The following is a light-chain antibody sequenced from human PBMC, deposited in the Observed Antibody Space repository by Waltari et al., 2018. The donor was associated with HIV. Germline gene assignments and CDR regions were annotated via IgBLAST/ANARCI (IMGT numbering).Light chain of an antibody. J-gene: IGLJ3*02. V-gene: IGLV1-40*01. Sequence: SVLTQPPSVSGAPGPWASISCTGHNSNIGAGYDVHWYRHSPGTAPKLGMYGYTSRPTGVPDRFSGSRSGNSVTLDITGLRAEDEGDYFCQSYDSSLSGLWVFGAGTRLTVL. CDR1: NSNIGAGYD. CDR2: GYT. CDR3: QSYDSSLSGLWV.